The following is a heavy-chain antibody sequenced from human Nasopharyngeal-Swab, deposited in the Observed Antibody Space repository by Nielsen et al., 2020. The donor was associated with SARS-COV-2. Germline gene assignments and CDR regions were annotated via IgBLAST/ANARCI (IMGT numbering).Heavy chain of an antibody. J-gene: IGHJ4*02. D-gene: IGHD3-10*01. CDR1: GFTFRTYW. Sequence: GESLKISCAASGFTFRTYWMHWVRQAPGKGLEWISEIHGDGRNTNYADSVKGRFTISRDNAKSTLYLQMNSLRVEDTAVYYCVRDNYGVDYWGQGTLVTASS. CDR3: VRDNYGVDY. CDR2: IHGDGRNT. V-gene: IGHV3-74*01.